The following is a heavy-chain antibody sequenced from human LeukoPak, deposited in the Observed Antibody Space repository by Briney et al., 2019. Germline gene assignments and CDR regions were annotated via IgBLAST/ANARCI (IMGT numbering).Heavy chain of an antibody. Sequence: PSETLSLTCTVSGGSIRSGSYYWNWIRQPAGKGLEWIGRMYTSGTTNYNPSLKSRVTMSVDTSKNQFSLKLSSVTAADTAVYYCARTASGYYLFDYWGQGTLVTVSS. J-gene: IGHJ4*02. CDR3: ARTASGYYLFDY. CDR1: GGSIRSGSYY. D-gene: IGHD3-22*01. CDR2: MYTSGTT. V-gene: IGHV4-61*02.